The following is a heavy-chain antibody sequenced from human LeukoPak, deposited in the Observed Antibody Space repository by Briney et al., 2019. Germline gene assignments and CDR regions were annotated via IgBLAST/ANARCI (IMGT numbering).Heavy chain of an antibody. CDR2: IYYSGST. V-gene: IGHV4-59*01. D-gene: IGHD6-19*01. CDR3: ARAESSGWYWFDP. J-gene: IGHJ5*02. Sequence: AETLSLTCTVSGGSISSYYWSWIRQPPGKGLEWIGYIYYSGSTNYNPSLKSRVTISVDTSKNQFSLKLSSVTAADPAVYYCARAESSGWYWFDPWGQGTLVTVSS. CDR1: GGSISSYY.